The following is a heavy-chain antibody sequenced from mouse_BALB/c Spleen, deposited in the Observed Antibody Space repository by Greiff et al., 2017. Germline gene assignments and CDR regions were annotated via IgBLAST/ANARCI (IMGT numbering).Heavy chain of an antibody. V-gene: IGHV3-1*02. D-gene: IGHD1-1*01. J-gene: IGHJ4*01. CDR3: ASPYYGSSPYYAMDY. CDR1: GYSITSGYS. CDR2: IHYSGST. Sequence: EVQLQESGPDLVKPSQSLSLTCTVTGYSITSGYSWHWIRQFPGNTLEWMGYIHYSGSTNYNPSLKSRISITRDTSKNQFFLQLNSVTTEDTATYYCASPYYGSSPYYAMDYWGQGTSVTVSS.